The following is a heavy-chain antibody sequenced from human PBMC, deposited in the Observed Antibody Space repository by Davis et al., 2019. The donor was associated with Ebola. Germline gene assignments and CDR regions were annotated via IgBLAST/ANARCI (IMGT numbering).Heavy chain of an antibody. D-gene: IGHD3-22*01. J-gene: IGHJ3*02. CDR3: AKYQYYYDSSGYSYSAHAFDI. Sequence: PGGSLRLSCAASGFTFSSYAMSWVRQAPGKGLEWVSAISGSGGSTYYADSVKGRFTISRDNSKNTLYLQMNSLRAEDTAVYYCAKYQYYYDSSGYSYSAHAFDIWGQGTMVTVSS. CDR2: ISGSGGST. V-gene: IGHV3-23*01. CDR1: GFTFSSYA.